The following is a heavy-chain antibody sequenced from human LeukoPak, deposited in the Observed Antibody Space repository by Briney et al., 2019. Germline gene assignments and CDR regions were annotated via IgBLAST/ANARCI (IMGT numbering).Heavy chain of an antibody. D-gene: IGHD4-17*01. V-gene: IGHV3-30*02. CDR2: IRYDGSNK. CDR1: GFTFSSYG. CDR3: AKRGGSYGDYYYYYYMDV. Sequence: GGSLRLSCAASGFTFSSYGMHWVRQAPGKGLEWVAFIRYDGSNKYYADSVKGRFTISRDNSKNTLYLQMISLRAEDTAVYYCAKRGGSYGDYYYYYYMDVWGKGTTVTVSS. J-gene: IGHJ6*03.